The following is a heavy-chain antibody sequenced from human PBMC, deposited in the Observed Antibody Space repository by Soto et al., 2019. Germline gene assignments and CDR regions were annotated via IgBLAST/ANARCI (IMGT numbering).Heavy chain of an antibody. CDR3: ARTWGDYGDLVDY. CDR2: ISYSGAT. J-gene: IGHJ4*02. Sequence: LSLTCTVSGASISGYHWSWIRQLPGKGLECLGYISYSGATNYNPSLKSRVTMSIDTSKNQFSLQLSSVTAADTAVYYCARTWGDYGDLVDYSGQGTLVTVSS. V-gene: IGHV4-59*08. CDR1: GASISGYH. D-gene: IGHD4-17*01.